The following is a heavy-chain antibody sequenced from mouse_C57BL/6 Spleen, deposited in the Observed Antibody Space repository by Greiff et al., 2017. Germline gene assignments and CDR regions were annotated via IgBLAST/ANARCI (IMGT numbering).Heavy chain of an antibody. CDR2: IDPSDSYT. D-gene: IGHD2-2*01. J-gene: IGHJ3*01. CDR1: GYTFTSYW. CDR3: AREGGYDRAWFAY. Sequence: QVQLQQSGAELVKPGASVKLSCKASGYTFTSYWMQWVKQRPGQGLEWIGEIDPSDSYTNYNQKFKGKATLTVDTSSSTAYMQLSSLTSEDSAVYYCAREGGYDRAWFAYWGQGTLVTVSA. V-gene: IGHV1-50*01.